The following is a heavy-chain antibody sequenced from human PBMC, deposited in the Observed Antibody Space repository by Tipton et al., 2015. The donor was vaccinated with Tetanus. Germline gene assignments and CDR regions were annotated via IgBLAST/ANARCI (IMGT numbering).Heavy chain of an antibody. D-gene: IGHD5-24*01. CDR1: GGSVSSGGYY. J-gene: IGHJ4*02. CDR3: AKGDGFNPD. V-gene: IGHV4-31*03. CDR2: ILYSGST. Sequence: TLSLTCTVSGGSVSSGGYYWNWIRQHPGKGLEWMGYILYSGSTYYNPSLRSRLTLSVDTSKNQFSLKLTSVTAADTAVYYCAKGDGFNPDWGQGTLVTVSS.